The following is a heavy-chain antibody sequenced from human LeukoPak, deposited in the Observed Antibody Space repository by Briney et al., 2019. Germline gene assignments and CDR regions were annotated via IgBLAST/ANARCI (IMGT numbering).Heavy chain of an antibody. J-gene: IGHJ4*02. CDR3: ARNGAYCGGDCYPLFDY. D-gene: IGHD2-21*02. CDR1: GSSISSSSYY. V-gene: IGHV4-39*01. CDR2: IYYSGST. Sequence: SETLSLTCTVSGSSISSSSYYWGWIRQPPGKGLEWIGSIYYSGSTYYNPSLKSRVTISVDTSKNQFSLKLSSVTAADTAVYYCARNGAYCGGDCYPLFDYWGQGTLVTVSS.